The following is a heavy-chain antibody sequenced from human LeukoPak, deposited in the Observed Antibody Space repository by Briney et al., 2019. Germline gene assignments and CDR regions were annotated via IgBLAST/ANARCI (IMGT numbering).Heavy chain of an antibody. Sequence: GGSLRLSCAASGFTFSSYSMNWVRQAPGKGLEWVSSISSSSSYIYYADSVKGRFTISRDNAKNSLYLQMNSLRAEDTAVYYCARDLVFIAGDFDYWGQGTLVTVSS. CDR1: GFTFSSYS. D-gene: IGHD3-9*01. J-gene: IGHJ4*02. CDR2: ISSSSSYI. V-gene: IGHV3-21*01. CDR3: ARDLVFIAGDFDY.